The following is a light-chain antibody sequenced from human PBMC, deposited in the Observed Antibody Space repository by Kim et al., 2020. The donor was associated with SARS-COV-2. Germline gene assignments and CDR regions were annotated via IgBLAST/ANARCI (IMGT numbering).Light chain of an antibody. CDR2: GAS. CDR3: QQYGSSPLT. V-gene: IGKV3-20*01. J-gene: IGKJ4*01. Sequence: SSSYLAWYQQKPGQAPRLLIYGASNRATGIPDRFSGSGSGTDFTLTISRLESEDFAVYYCQQYGSSPLTFGGGTKVDIK. CDR1: SSSY.